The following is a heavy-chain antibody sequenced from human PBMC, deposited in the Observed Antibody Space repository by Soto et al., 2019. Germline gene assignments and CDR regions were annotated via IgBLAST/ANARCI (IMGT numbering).Heavy chain of an antibody. Sequence: QVQLVQSGAEVKKPGSSVKVSCKASGGTFSSYAISWVRQAPGQGLEWMGGIIPIFGTANYAQKFQGRVTITADESTSTAYMELSSLRSEDTAVYYCASKVGSIAANYYYYGMDVWGQGTTVTVSS. V-gene: IGHV1-69*12. J-gene: IGHJ6*02. D-gene: IGHD6-6*01. CDR3: ASKVGSIAANYYYYGMDV. CDR1: GGTFSSYA. CDR2: IIPIFGTA.